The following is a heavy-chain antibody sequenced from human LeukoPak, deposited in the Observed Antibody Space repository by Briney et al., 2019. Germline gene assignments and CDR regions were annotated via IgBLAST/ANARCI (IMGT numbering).Heavy chain of an antibody. Sequence: GSSVKVSCKASGGTFSSYAISWVRQAPGQGLEWMGWINPNSGGTNYAQKFQGRVTMTRDTSISTAYMELSRLRSDDTAVYYCARGLSSYGSYYFDYWGQGTLVTVSS. V-gene: IGHV1-2*02. CDR1: GGTFSSYA. CDR2: INPNSGGT. J-gene: IGHJ4*02. CDR3: ARGLSSYGSYYFDY. D-gene: IGHD5-18*01.